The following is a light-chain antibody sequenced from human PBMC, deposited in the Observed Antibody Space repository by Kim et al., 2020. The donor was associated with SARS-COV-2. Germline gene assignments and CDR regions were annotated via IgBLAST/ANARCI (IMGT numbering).Light chain of an antibody. CDR1: QSVTSNS. CDR2: GAS. CDR3: QQSAASRT. Sequence: IVLTQSPGTLSLSPGERATLSCRASQSVTSNSLAWYQQKPGQAPRLLIYGASSRATGIPDRFSGSGSGTDFTLTISRLEPEDFAVYYCQQSAASRTFGQGTKVEIK. J-gene: IGKJ1*01. V-gene: IGKV3-20*01.